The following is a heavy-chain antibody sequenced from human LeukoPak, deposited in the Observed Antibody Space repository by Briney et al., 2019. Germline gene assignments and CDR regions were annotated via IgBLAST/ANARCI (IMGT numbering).Heavy chain of an antibody. CDR1: GYTFTSYG. CDR3: ARVPTYCSGGSCYPDNYHFDY. D-gene: IGHD2-15*01. CDR2: ISAYNGNT. J-gene: IGHJ4*02. V-gene: IGHV1-18*04. Sequence: ASVKVSCKASGYTFTSYGISWVRQAPGQGLEWMGWISAYNGNTNYAQKLQGRVTMTTDTSTSTAYMELRSLRSDDTAVYYCARVPTYCSGGSCYPDNYHFDYWGQGTLVTVSS.